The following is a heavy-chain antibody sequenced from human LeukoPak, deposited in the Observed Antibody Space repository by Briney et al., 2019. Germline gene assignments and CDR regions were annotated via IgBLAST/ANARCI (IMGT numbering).Heavy chain of an antibody. CDR3: AKDIAAAAPTDAFDI. V-gene: IGHV3-9*01. Sequence: PGRSLRLSCAASGFTFDDYAMHWVRQAPGKGLEWVSGISWNSGSIGCADSVKGRFTISRDNAKNSLYLQMNSLRAEDTALYYCAKDIAAAAPTDAFDIWGQGTMVTVSS. J-gene: IGHJ3*02. CDR1: GFTFDDYA. D-gene: IGHD6-13*01. CDR2: ISWNSGSI.